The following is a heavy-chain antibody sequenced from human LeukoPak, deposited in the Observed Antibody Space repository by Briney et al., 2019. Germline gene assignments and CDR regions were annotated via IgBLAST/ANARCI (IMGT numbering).Heavy chain of an antibody. J-gene: IGHJ3*02. D-gene: IGHD2-15*01. V-gene: IGHV3-21*01. Sequence: GGSLRLSCAASGFTFSSYSMNWVRQAPGKGLEWVSSISSSSSYIYYADSVKGRFTISRDHAKNSLYLQMNSLRAEDAAVYYCARASGYCSGGSCYEAFDIWGQGTMVTVSS. CDR2: ISSSSSYI. CDR1: GFTFSSYS. CDR3: ARASGYCSGGSCYEAFDI.